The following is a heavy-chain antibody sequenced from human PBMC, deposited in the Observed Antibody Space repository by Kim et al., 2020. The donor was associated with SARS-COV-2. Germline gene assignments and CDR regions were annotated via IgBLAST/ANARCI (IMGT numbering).Heavy chain of an antibody. D-gene: IGHD3-10*01. CDR3: ARHRLLWFGETQYYFDY. Sequence: SETLSLTCTVSGGSISSSSYYWGWIRQPPGKGLEWIGSIYYSGSTYYNPSLKSRVTISVDTSKNQFSLKVSSVTAADTAVYYCARHRLLWFGETQYYFDYWGQGTLVTVSS. V-gene: IGHV4-39*01. J-gene: IGHJ4*02. CDR2: IYYSGST. CDR1: GGSISSSSYY.